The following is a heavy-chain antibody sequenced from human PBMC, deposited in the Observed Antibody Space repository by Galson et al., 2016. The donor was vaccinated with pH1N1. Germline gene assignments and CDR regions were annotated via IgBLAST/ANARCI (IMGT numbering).Heavy chain of an antibody. CDR1: GFTFNRYW. J-gene: IGHJ6*02. CDR2: IKEDGSAK. V-gene: IGHV3-7*01. Sequence: SLRLSCAASGFTFNRYWMHWVRQAPGKGLEWVANIKEDGSAKYYVDSVKGRFTISRDNARDSLYLQMSRLRDEDTAVYYCARAAFGQQSLWGQGTTVTVSS. D-gene: IGHD3-16*01. CDR3: ARAAFGQQSL.